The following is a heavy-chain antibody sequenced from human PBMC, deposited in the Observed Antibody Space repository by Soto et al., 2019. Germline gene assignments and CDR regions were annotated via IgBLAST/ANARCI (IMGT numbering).Heavy chain of an antibody. CDR1: GGSVSSYY. CDR3: ARVNRSGWLRWFDP. D-gene: IGHD6-19*01. J-gene: IGHJ5*02. Sequence: ASETLSLTCTVSGGSVSSYYWSWIRQPPGKGLEWIGYIYYTETTNYNPSLKSRVTISVDTSKNQFSLKLSSVTAADTAVYYCARVNRSGWLRWFDPWGRGTLVTVSS. CDR2: IYYTETT. V-gene: IGHV4-59*02.